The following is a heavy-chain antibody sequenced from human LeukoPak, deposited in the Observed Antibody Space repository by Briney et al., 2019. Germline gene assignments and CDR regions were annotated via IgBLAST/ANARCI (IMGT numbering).Heavy chain of an antibody. J-gene: IGHJ4*02. CDR1: GFFFSDYS. V-gene: IGHV3-21*05. CDR2: VGIDSGNT. CDR3: ARDYLFAFDN. Sequence: GGSLRLSCAASGFFFSDYSMNWVRQAPGKGLEWISYVGIDSGNTKYADSVKGRFTISGENAKKSLYLQMNSLRVEDTAVYYCARDYLFAFDNWGQGTLVTVSS.